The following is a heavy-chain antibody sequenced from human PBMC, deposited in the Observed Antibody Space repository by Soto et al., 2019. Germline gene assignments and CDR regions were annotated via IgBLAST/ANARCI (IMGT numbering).Heavy chain of an antibody. CDR1: GGTFSSYA. Sequence: QVPLVQSGAEVKKPGSSVKVYCKASGGTFSSYAISWVRQAPGQGLEWMGGIIPIFGPANYAQKFQGRVTITADECTSTAYMELSSVRSEDTAVYECERAGDSGYDYFACWGQGTLVTVSS. V-gene: IGHV1-69*01. CDR3: ERAGDSGYDYFAC. D-gene: IGHD5-12*01. J-gene: IGHJ4*02. CDR2: IIPIFGPA.